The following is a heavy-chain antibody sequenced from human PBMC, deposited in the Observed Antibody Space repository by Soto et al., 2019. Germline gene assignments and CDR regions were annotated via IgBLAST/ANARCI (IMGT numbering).Heavy chain of an antibody. D-gene: IGHD6-13*01. J-gene: IGHJ5*02. V-gene: IGHV3-30*18. Sequence: GGSLRLSCAASGFTFSSYGMHWVRQAPGKGLEWVAVISYDGSNKYYADSVKGRFTISRDNSKNTLYLQMNSLRAEDTAVYYCAKDRGGQQLATSAFNWFDPWGQGTLVTVSS. CDR1: GFTFSSYG. CDR3: AKDRGGQQLATSAFNWFDP. CDR2: ISYDGSNK.